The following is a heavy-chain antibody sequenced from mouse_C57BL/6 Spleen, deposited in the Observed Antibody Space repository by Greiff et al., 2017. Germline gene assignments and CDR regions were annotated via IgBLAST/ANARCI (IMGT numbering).Heavy chain of an antibody. J-gene: IGHJ4*01. CDR3: ASIGNYSYAMDY. D-gene: IGHD2-1*01. CDR2: INPSNGGT. CDR1: GYTFTSYW. V-gene: IGHV1-53*01. Sequence: QVHVKQPGTELVKPGASVKLSCKASGYTFTSYWMHWVKQRPGQGLEWIGNINPSNGGTNYNEKFKSKATLTVDKSSSTAYMQLSSLTSEDSAVYYCASIGNYSYAMDYWGQGTSVTVSS.